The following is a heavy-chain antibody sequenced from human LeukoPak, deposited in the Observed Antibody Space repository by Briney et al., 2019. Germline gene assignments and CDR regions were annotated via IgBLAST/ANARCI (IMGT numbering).Heavy chain of an antibody. V-gene: IGHV3-7*04. J-gene: IGHJ4*02. CDR2: IKQDGSEK. D-gene: IGHD3-10*01. CDR3: ARALTMVRGVIPYYFDY. Sequence: GGSLRLSCAASGFTFSSYWMSWVRQAPGKGLEWVANIKQDGSEKYYVDSVKGRFTISRDNAKISLYLQMNSLRAEDTAVYYCARALTMVRGVIPYYFDYWGQGTLVTVSS. CDR1: GFTFSSYW.